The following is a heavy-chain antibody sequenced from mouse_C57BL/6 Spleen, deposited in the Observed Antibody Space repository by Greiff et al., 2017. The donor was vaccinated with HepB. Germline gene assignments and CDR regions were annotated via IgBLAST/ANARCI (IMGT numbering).Heavy chain of an antibody. Sequence: VQLKESGPELVKPGASVKISCKASGYSFTGYYMNWVKQSPEKSLEWIGEINPSTGGTTYNQKFKAKATLTVDKSSSTAYMQLKSLTSEDSAVYYCARGDYDPLYWYFDVWGTGTTVTVSS. CDR1: GYSFTGYY. D-gene: IGHD2-4*01. J-gene: IGHJ1*03. V-gene: IGHV1-42*01. CDR3: ARGDYDPLYWYFDV. CDR2: INPSTGGT.